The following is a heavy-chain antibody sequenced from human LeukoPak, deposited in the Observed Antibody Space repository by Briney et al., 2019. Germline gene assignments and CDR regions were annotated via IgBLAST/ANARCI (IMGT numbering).Heavy chain of an antibody. D-gene: IGHD3-9*01. CDR3: AKTFLTAYDTYFYYYGLDV. CDR1: GDTFSSYV. J-gene: IGHJ6*02. V-gene: IGHV1-69*13. Sequence: SVKVSCKASGDTFSSYVISWVRQAPGQGLEWMGGINPVFGTAHYAQKFQDRVTITADESTSTAYMERSSLRSEDTAVYYCAKTFLTAYDTYFYYYGLDVWGQGTPVTVSS. CDR2: INPVFGTA.